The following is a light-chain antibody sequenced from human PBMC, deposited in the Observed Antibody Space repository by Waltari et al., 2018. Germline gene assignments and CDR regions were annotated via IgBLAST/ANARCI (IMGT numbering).Light chain of an antibody. V-gene: IGKV3-20*01. J-gene: IGKJ4*01. CDR1: QYVTSNY. CDR2: GAS. Sequence: ELVLTQSPGTLSLSPGERASLFCRASQYVTSNYLAWYQQKPGQAPRLLIFGASSMAAGIPDRFSGSGSGTDFTLTISSLETEDFAVYYCQQYGSSRGLTFGGGTKVEIK. CDR3: QQYGSSRGLT.